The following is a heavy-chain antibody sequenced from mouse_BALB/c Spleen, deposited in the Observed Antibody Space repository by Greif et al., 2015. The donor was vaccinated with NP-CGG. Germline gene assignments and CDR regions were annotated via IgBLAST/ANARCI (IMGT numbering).Heavy chain of an antibody. V-gene: IGHV1-54*03. J-gene: IGHJ2*01. CDR3: ARKITGSFDY. Sequence: QVQLQQSGAELVRPGTSVKVSCKASGYAFTNYFIEWIKQRPGQGLEWIGVINPGSANTNYNEKFKDKATLTADKSSSTTYMQLSSLTADYSAVYFCARKITGSFDYWGQGTTLTVSS. D-gene: IGHD4-1*01. CDR2: INPGSANT. CDR1: GYAFTNYF.